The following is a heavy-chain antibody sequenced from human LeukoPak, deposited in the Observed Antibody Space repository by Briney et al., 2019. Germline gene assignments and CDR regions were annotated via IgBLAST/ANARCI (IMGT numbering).Heavy chain of an antibody. V-gene: IGHV1-2*02. CDR1: GYTFTGYY. CDR3: ARDSIVVVPAAMMGPRPATQYYYYGMDV. J-gene: IGHJ6*02. D-gene: IGHD2-2*01. CDR2: INPNSGGT. Sequence: ASVKVSCKASGYTFTGYYMHWVRQAPGQGLAWMGWINPNSGGTNYAQKFQGRVTMTRDTSISTAYMELSRLRSDDTAVYYCARDSIVVVPAAMMGPRPATQYYYYGMDVWGQGTTVTVSS.